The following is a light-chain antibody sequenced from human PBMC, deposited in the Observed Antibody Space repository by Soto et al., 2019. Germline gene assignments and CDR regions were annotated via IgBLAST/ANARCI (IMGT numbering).Light chain of an antibody. CDR3: GSYSGAGPPYL. V-gene: IGLV2-14*01. CDR1: SSDVGGYNY. CDR2: EVS. Sequence: QSALAQPASVSGSPGQSITISCTGTSSDVGGYNYVSWYQQHPGKAPKVMIYEVSLRPSGVSNRFSASKSGNTASLTISGLQAEDEAAYSCGSYSGAGPPYLFGTATKLTV. J-gene: IGLJ1*01.